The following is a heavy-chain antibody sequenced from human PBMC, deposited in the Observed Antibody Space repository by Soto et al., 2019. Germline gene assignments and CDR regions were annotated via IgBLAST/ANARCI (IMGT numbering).Heavy chain of an antibody. CDR2: IYYSGST. D-gene: IGHD3-3*01. Sequence: PSETLSLTCTVSGGSISSYYWSWIRQPPGKGLEWIGYIYYSGSTNYNPSLKSRVTISVDTSKNQFSLKLSSVTAADTAVYYCASSSSYDFWSGYSYRLWGQGTLVTVSS. CDR1: GGSISSYY. J-gene: IGHJ4*02. CDR3: ASSSSYDFWSGYSYRL. V-gene: IGHV4-59*01.